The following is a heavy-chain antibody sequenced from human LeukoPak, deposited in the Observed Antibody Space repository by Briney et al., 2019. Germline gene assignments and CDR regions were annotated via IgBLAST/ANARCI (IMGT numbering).Heavy chain of an antibody. V-gene: IGHV4-61*01. CDR1: GGSVSSGSYY. Sequence: SETLSLTCTVSGGSVSSGSYYWSWIRQPPGKGLEWIGYIYYTGSTNYNPSLKSRVTISIDTSKNQFSLKLSSVTAADTAVYYCARGVPYGGQGTLVTVSS. CDR3: ARGVPY. D-gene: IGHD3-10*01. CDR2: IYYTGST. J-gene: IGHJ4*02.